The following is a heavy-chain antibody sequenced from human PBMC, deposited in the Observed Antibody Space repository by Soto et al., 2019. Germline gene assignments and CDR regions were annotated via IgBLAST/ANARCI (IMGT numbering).Heavy chain of an antibody. V-gene: IGHV3-30*18. CDR2: ISYDGSNK. CDR1: GFTFSSYG. Sequence: QVQLVESGGGVVQPGRSLRLSCAASGFTFSSYGMHWVRQAPGKGLEWVAVISYDGSNKYYADSVKGRFTISRDNSKNTLYLQMNSLRDEDTAVYYCANPVYSGCSYYGMDVWGQGTTVTVS. CDR3: ANPVYSGCSYYGMDV. J-gene: IGHJ6*02. D-gene: IGHD1-26*01.